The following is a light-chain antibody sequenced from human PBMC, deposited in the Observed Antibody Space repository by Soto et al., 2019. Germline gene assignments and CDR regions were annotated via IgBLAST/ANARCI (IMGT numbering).Light chain of an antibody. V-gene: IGKV3-20*01. J-gene: IGKJ5*01. CDR3: QQYGSSPRS. CDR2: GAS. Sequence: IVLTQSPGTLSLSPGERAKLSCRASQSVSSSYLAWYQQKPGQAPRLLIYGASSRATSIPDRFSGSGSGTDFTLTISRLEPEDFAVYYCQQYGSSPRSFGQGTRLEI. CDR1: QSVSSSY.